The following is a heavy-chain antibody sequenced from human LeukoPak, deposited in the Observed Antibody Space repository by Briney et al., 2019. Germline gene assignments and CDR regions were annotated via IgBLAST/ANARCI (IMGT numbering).Heavy chain of an antibody. CDR2: INPNSGGT. J-gene: IGHJ4*02. Sequence: GASVKVSCKASGYTFTGYYMHWVRQAPGQGLEWMGWINPNSGGTNYAQKFQGWVTMTRDTSISTAYMELSRLRSDDTAVYYCARDRPLYGDYVFDYWGQGTLVTVSS. CDR3: ARDRPLYGDYVFDY. V-gene: IGHV1-2*04. CDR1: GYTFTGYY. D-gene: IGHD4-17*01.